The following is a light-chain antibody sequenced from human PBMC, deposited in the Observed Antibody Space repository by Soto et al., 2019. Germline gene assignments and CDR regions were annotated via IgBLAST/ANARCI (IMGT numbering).Light chain of an antibody. Sequence: EIVFTQSPATLSLSPGERATLSCRASQSVCSHLAWYRQKPGQAPRPLIYDASNRATAIPAGFIGSGSGPACTRPISSLEPEDVEVDSCQQRSNWLITFGQGTRLEIK. V-gene: IGKV3-11*01. CDR2: DAS. CDR1: QSVCSH. CDR3: QQRSNWLIT. J-gene: IGKJ5*01.